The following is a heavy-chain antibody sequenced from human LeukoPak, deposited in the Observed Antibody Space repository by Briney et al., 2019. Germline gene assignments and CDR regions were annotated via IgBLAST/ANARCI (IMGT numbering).Heavy chain of an antibody. CDR1: GFTVSSNY. CDR3: AREGSGWYVPGSYGMDV. D-gene: IGHD6-19*01. J-gene: IGHJ6*02. V-gene: IGHV3-66*01. Sequence: GGSLRLSCAASGFTVSSNYMGWVRQAPGKGLEWVSVIYSGGSTYYADSVKGRFTISRDNSKNTLYLQMNSLRAEDTAVYYCAREGSGWYVPGSYGMDVWGQGTTVTVSS. CDR2: IYSGGST.